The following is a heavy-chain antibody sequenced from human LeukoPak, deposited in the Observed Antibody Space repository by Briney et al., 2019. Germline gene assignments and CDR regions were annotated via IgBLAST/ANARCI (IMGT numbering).Heavy chain of an antibody. Sequence: GGSLRLSCAASGFTFSSYAMSWVRQTPGKGLDWVSAISGSGGNTYYADSVKGRFTISGDNSRNTLYLQMNSLRAEDTAVYYCAKGSGGSCYTTYDYWGQGTLVTVSS. CDR2: ISGSGGNT. V-gene: IGHV3-23*01. CDR1: GFTFSSYA. D-gene: IGHD2-15*01. J-gene: IGHJ4*02. CDR3: AKGSGGSCYTTYDY.